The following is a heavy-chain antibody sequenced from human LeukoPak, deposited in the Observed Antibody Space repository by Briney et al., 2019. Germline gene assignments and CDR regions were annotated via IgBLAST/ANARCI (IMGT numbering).Heavy chain of an antibody. J-gene: IGHJ4*02. CDR1: GFTFSSYA. D-gene: IGHD6-6*01. CDR3: AKDHRYSSSSTLDY. CDR2: ISGTGGST. V-gene: IGHV3-23*01. Sequence: GGSLRLSCAASGFTFSSYAMSWVRQAPGKGLEWVSAISGTGGSTYYADSVKGRFTISRDNSKNTLYLQMNSLRAEDTAVYYCAKDHRYSSSSTLDYWGQGTLVTVSS.